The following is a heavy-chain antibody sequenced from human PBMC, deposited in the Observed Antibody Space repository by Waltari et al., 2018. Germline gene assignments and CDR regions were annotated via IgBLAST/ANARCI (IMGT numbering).Heavy chain of an antibody. D-gene: IGHD6-13*01. V-gene: IGHV3-7*01. CDR3: ARERIAAADNYFDY. CDR1: GFTFSSYW. J-gene: IGHJ4*02. Sequence: EVQLVESGGGLVQPGGSLRLSCAASGFTFSSYWMSWVRQAPGKGLEWVANIKQDGSEKYYVDSVKGRVTISRDNAKNSLYLQMNSLRAEDTAVYYCARERIAAADNYFDYWGQGTLVTVSS. CDR2: IKQDGSEK.